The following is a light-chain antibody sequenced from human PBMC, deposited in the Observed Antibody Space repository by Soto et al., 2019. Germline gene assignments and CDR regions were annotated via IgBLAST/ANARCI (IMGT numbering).Light chain of an antibody. Sequence: EIVLTQSPGTLSLSPGERATLSCRASQSVGSNYLAWYQQKPGQAPRLLIYTASGRAAGIPDRFSGSGSGTXXXLXXSXVEPEDFAVYXXXQYGTSPWTFGQGTKVEIK. CDR2: TAS. V-gene: IGKV3-20*01. CDR3: XQYGTSPWT. J-gene: IGKJ1*01. CDR1: QSVGSNY.